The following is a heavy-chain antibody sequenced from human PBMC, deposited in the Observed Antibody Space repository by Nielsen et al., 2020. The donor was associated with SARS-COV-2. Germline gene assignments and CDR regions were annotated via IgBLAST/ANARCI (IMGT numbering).Heavy chain of an antibody. D-gene: IGHD2-2*01. J-gene: IGHJ4*02. V-gene: IGHV1-18*01. Sequence: ASAQVSCKASGYTFISYGISWVRQAPGQGLEWMGWISAYNGNTNYAQKPQGRVTMTTETSTNKAYMQLRSLISDDKAVYYCAKEYCSSTSCHPPMDSWGQGTLVTVSS. CDR1: GYTFISYG. CDR3: AKEYCSSTSCHPPMDS. CDR2: ISAYNGNT.